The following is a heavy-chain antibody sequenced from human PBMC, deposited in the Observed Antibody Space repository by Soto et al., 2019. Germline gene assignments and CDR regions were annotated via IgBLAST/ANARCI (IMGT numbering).Heavy chain of an antibody. D-gene: IGHD3-3*01. Sequence: PSETLSLTFAPNGGSFSCYYWSWIRQPPGKGLEWIGEINHSGSTNYNPSLKSRVTISVDTSKNQFSLKLTSLTAPYTAVYYSASGRVLVPYYDFWSGYYEYNWFNPWGQGTLVTVS. CDR2: INHSGST. CDR3: ASGRVLVPYYDFWSGYYEYNWFNP. J-gene: IGHJ5*02. V-gene: IGHV4-34*01. CDR1: GGSFSCYY.